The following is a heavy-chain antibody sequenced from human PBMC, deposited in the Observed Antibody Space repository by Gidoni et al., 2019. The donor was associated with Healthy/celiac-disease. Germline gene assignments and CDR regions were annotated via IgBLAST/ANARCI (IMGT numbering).Heavy chain of an antibody. J-gene: IGHJ4*02. D-gene: IGHD3-3*01. Sequence: QLQLQESGPGLVKPSETLSLTCTVSGGSISSSSYYWGWIRQPPGKGLEWIGSIYYSGSTYYNPSLKSRVTISVDTSKNQFSLKLSSVTAADTAVYYCARHSHYDFWSGYRFDYWGQGTLVTVSS. CDR3: ARHSHYDFWSGYRFDY. CDR1: GGSISSSSYY. V-gene: IGHV4-39*01. CDR2: IYYSGST.